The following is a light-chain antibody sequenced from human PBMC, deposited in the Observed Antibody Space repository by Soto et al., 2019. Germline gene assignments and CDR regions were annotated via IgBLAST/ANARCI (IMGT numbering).Light chain of an antibody. V-gene: IGKV3-20*01. CDR2: GAS. J-gene: IGKJ1*01. CDR1: QSISNY. CDR3: QQHGSSPRT. Sequence: EIVLTQSPGTLSLSPGERATLSCRASQSISNYLAWYQQKPGQALRLLIYGASSRATGIPDRFSGSGSGTDFTLTISRLEAEDFSVYYCQQHGSSPRTFGQGTKVETK.